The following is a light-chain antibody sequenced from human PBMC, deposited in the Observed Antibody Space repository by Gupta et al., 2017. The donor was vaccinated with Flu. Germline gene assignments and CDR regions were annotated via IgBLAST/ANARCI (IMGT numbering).Light chain of an antibody. J-gene: IGLJ1*01. CDR2: EVS. Sequence: QSALTQPPSASGSPGQSVTISCTGTSSDVGVYNYVSWYQQHQGKAPTLIIYEVSKRPSGVPDRVSGSKSGTTAYLTASGLQAEDEGDYYCSSYAGSNNDVFGSGTQLTVL. CDR3: SSYAGSNNDV. CDR1: SSDVGVYNY. V-gene: IGLV2-8*01.